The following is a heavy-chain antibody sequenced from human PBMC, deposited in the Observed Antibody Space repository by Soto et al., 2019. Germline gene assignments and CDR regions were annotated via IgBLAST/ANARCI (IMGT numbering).Heavy chain of an antibody. CDR3: ARLDYYGSGHNWFDP. J-gene: IGHJ5*02. V-gene: IGHV1-69*13. CDR1: GGTFSSYA. D-gene: IGHD3-10*01. Sequence: GASVKVSCKASGGTFSSYAISWVRQAPGQGLEWMGGIIPIFGTANYAQKFQCRVTITADESTSTAYMELSSLRSEHTAVYYCARLDYYGSGHNWFDPWGQGTLVTVSS. CDR2: IIPIFGTA.